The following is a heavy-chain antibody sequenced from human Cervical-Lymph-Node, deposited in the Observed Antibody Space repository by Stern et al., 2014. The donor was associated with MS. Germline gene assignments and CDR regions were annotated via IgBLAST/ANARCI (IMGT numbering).Heavy chain of an antibody. V-gene: IGHV2-70*01. Sequence: QVTLKESGPALVKPTQTLTLTCTFSGFSLSTSGMGVSWLRQPPGKALERLALTYWDDDKYYSTSLKTRLTISKDAYKNQVVLTMTNMDPVDTATYYCARTTTVTGYGMDVWGQGTPVTVSS. D-gene: IGHD4-17*01. CDR1: GFSLSTSGMG. CDR2: TYWDDDK. CDR3: ARTTTVTGYGMDV. J-gene: IGHJ6*02.